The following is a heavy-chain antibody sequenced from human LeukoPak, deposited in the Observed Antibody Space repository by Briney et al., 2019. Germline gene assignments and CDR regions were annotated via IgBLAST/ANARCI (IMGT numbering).Heavy chain of an antibody. D-gene: IGHD3-9*01. CDR2: ISYDGSNK. V-gene: IGHV3-30*04. CDR3: ASPYYDILTGYYPPLYYYYGMDV. Sequence: GGSLRLSCAASGFTFSSYAMHWVRQAPGKGLEWVAVISYDGSNKYYADSVKGRFTISRDNSKNTLYLQMNSLRAEDTAVYYCASPYYDILTGYYPPLYYYYGMDVWGKGTTVTVSS. CDR1: GFTFSSYA. J-gene: IGHJ6*04.